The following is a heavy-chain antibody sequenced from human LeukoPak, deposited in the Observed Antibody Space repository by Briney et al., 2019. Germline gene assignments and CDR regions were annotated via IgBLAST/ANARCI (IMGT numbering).Heavy chain of an antibody. V-gene: IGHV3-11*01. CDR1: GFTFSDYY. CDR2: ISSSGSTI. Sequence: GGSLRLSCAASGFTFSDYYMSWVRQAPGKGLEWVSCISSSGSTIYYADSVKGRFTISRDNAKNSLFLQMNSLRAEDAAVYYCARGPSGDYPGYYYDMEVWGQGTTVTVSS. D-gene: IGHD4-17*01. CDR3: ARGPSGDYPGYYYDMEV. J-gene: IGHJ6*02.